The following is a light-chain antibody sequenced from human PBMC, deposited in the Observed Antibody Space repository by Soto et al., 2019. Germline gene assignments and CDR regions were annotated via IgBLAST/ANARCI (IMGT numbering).Light chain of an antibody. CDR2: KAS. CDR3: QQYNSYPIT. Sequence: DIQMTQSPSTLSASVGDRVAITCQASQSISNWLTWYQQKPGKAPKLLIYKASGLESGVPSRFSGSGSGTEFTLTITSLQPDDFATYYCQQYNSYPITFGQGTRLEIK. V-gene: IGKV1-5*03. CDR1: QSISNW. J-gene: IGKJ5*01.